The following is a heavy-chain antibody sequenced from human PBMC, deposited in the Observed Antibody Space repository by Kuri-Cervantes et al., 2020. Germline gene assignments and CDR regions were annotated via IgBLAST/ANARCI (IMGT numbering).Heavy chain of an antibody. CDR3: AKDRGGYCSSTSCPLTDAFDI. CDR2: IWYDGSNK. J-gene: IGHJ3*02. V-gene: IGHV3-33*06. D-gene: IGHD2-2*01. CDR1: GFTFSSYG. Sequence: GESLKISCAASGFTFSSYGMHWVRQAPGKGLEWVAVIWYDGSNKYYADSVKGRFTISRDNSKNTLYLQMNSLRAEDTTVYYCAKDRGGYCSSTSCPLTDAFDIWGQGTMVTVSS.